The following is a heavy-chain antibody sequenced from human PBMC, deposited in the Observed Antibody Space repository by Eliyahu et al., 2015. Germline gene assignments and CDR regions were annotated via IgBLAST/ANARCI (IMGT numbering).Heavy chain of an antibody. J-gene: IGHJ5*02. CDR1: GGXISXSXYY. D-gene: IGHD5-18*01. CDR3: ARGRYSYGNNWFDP. Sequence: QLQLQESGPGLVKPSETLSXTCTVSGGXISXSXYYWGWIRQPPGKGLEWIGSXXYSGSTYYNPSLKSRVTISVDTSKNQFSLKLSSVTAADTAVYYCARGRYSYGNNWFDPWGQGTLVTVSS. CDR2: XXYSGST. V-gene: IGHV4-39*07.